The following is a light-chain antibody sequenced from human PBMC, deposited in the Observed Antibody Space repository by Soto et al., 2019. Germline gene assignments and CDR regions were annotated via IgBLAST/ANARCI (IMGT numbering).Light chain of an antibody. CDR1: QGIKND. J-gene: IGKJ1*01. V-gene: IGKV1-17*01. CDR3: LQYNTFPWT. Sequence: DIQMTQSPSSLSASVGDRVTITCRASQGIKNDLGWYQQKPGTAPKRLIYAASSLQSGVPSRFSGSGSGSPFTLTSNSLQPEDLASYYGLQYNTFPWTFGQGTKVEIK. CDR2: AAS.